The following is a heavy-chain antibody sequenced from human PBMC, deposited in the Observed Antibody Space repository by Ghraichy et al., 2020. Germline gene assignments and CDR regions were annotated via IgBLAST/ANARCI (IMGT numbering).Heavy chain of an antibody. V-gene: IGHV5-51*01. J-gene: IGHJ6*02. CDR2: IYPGDSDT. CDR1: GYSFTSYW. D-gene: IGHD3-10*01. CDR3: ARRRYYGSGRPSDYYYGMDV. Sequence: GESLNISCKGSGYSFTSYWIGWVRQMPGKGLEWMGIIYPGDSDTRYSPSFQGQVTISADKSISTAYLQWSSLKASDTAMYYCARRRYYGSGRPSDYYYGMDVWGQGTTVTVSS.